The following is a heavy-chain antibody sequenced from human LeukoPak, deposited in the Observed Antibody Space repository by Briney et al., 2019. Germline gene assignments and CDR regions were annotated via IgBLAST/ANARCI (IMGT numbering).Heavy chain of an antibody. CDR2: ISTGGAST. D-gene: IGHD5-12*01. Sequence: PGGSLRLSRAASGFTFSTYAMSWVRQAPGKGLEWVSGISTGGASTYYADSVKGRFTISRDNSRNTLYLQMSSLGAADTAVYYCAKDRLGYSGARGFDWWGQGTLVTVSS. J-gene: IGHJ4*02. CDR1: GFTFSTYA. V-gene: IGHV3-23*01. CDR3: AKDRLGYSGARGFDW.